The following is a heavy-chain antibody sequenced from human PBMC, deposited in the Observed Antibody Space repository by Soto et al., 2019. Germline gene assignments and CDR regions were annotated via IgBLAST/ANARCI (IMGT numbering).Heavy chain of an antibody. CDR1: GGTFSSYA. V-gene: IGHV1-69*06. CDR3: AKDRDDYRNYVFDY. Sequence: SVKVSCKASGGTFSSYAISWVRQAPGQGLEWMGGIIPIFGTANYAQKFQGRVTITADKSTSTAYMELSSLRSEDTAVYYCAKDRDDYRNYVFDYWGQGTLVTVSS. J-gene: IGHJ4*02. CDR2: IIPIFGTA. D-gene: IGHD4-4*01.